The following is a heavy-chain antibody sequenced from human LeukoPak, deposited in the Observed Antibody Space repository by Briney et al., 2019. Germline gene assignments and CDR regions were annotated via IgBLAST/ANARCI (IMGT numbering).Heavy chain of an antibody. Sequence: PGGSLRLSCAASGFTFSSYGMHWVRQAPGKGLEWVAVISYDGSNEYYADSVKGRFTISRDNSKNTLYLQMNSLRAEDTAVYYCARDYTSHDYGDYGYFDYWGQGTLVTVSS. CDR1: GFTFSSYG. D-gene: IGHD4-17*01. V-gene: IGHV3-30*03. CDR3: ARDYTSHDYGDYGYFDY. J-gene: IGHJ4*02. CDR2: ISYDGSNE.